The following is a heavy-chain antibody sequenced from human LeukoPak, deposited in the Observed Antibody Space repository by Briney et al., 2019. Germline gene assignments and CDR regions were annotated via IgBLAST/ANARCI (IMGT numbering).Heavy chain of an antibody. J-gene: IGHJ6*02. CDR3: AKDLGGSGDFWSGYYDYYFYGMDV. CDR1: GFIFSSYG. CDR2: ISYDGNYK. V-gene: IGHV3-30*18. Sequence: GGSLRLSWAASGFIFSSYGMHWVRQAPGKGLEWVAVISYDGNYKYYADSVKGRFTISRDNSKNTLHLQMISLRAEDTAVYYCAKDLGGSGDFWSGYYDYYFYGMDVWGQGTTVTVSS. D-gene: IGHD3-3*01.